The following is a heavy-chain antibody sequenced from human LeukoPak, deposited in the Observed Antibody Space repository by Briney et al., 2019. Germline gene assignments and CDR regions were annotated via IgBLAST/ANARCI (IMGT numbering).Heavy chain of an antibody. V-gene: IGHV3-21*01. CDR2: ISSSSSYI. D-gene: IGHD2-2*01. CDR1: GFTFSSYS. J-gene: IGHJ5*02. Sequence: GGSLRLSCAASGFTFSSYSMNWVRQAPGKGLEWVSSISSSSSYIYYADPVKGRFTISRDNAKNSLYLQMNSLRAEDAAVYYCARGGYCSSTSCPPVGWFDPWGQGTLVTVSS. CDR3: ARGGYCSSTSCPPVGWFDP.